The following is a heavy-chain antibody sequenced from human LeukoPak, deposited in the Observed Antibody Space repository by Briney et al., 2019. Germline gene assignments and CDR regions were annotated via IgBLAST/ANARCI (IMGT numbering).Heavy chain of an antibody. V-gene: IGHV1-2*02. CDR2: INPNSGGT. CDR3: VLGVQLVWYGMDV. J-gene: IGHJ6*02. D-gene: IGHD6-6*01. CDR1: GYTFTGYY. Sequence: ASVKVSCKASGYTFTGYYMHWVRQAPGQGLEWMGWINPNSGGTNYAQKFQGRVTMTRDTSISTAYMELSRLRSDDTAVYYCVLGVQLVWYGMDVWGQGTTVTVSS.